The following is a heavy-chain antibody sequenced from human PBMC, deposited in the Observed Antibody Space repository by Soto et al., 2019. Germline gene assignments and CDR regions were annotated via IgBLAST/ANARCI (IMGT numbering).Heavy chain of an antibody. CDR3: TRDYVMDV. Sequence: PGGSLRLSCAASGFTFSGDAMNWVRQAPGKGLEWVSSISTTSTYIYYADSVKGRFTISRDNANNSLHLQMNSLGAEDTAGYYCTRDYVMDVWGQGTTVTVSS. CDR1: GFTFSGDA. V-gene: IGHV3-21*01. J-gene: IGHJ6*02. CDR2: ISTTSTYI. D-gene: IGHD3-10*02.